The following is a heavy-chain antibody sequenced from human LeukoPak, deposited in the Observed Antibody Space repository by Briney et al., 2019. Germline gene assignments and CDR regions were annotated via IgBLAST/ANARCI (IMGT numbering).Heavy chain of an antibody. CDR2: ISGSGGST. D-gene: IGHD3-10*01. CDR1: GFTFSSYA. Sequence: PGGSLGLSCAASGFTFSSYAMSWVRQAPGKGLEWVSAISGSGGSTYYADSVKGRFTVSRDNSKNTLYLQMNSLRAEDTAVYYCAKGFGELFWYYFDYWGQGTLVTVSS. V-gene: IGHV3-23*01. CDR3: AKGFGELFWYYFDY. J-gene: IGHJ4*02.